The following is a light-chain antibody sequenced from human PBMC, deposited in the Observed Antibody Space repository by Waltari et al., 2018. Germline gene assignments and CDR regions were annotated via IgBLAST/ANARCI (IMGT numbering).Light chain of an antibody. CDR3: MQALQIPWT. J-gene: IGKJ1*01. CDR1: QSRLHSNGYNC. CDR2: LGS. Sequence: DIVMTQSPLSLPVTPGEPASISCRSSQSRLHSNGYNCLDWYLQKPGQSPQLLIYLGSNRASGVPDRFSGSESGTDFTLKISRVEAEDVGVYYCMQALQIPWTFGQGTKVEIK. V-gene: IGKV2-28*01.